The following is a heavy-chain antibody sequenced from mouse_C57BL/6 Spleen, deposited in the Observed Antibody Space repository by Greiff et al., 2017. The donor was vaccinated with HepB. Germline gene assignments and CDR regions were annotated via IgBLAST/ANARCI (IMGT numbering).Heavy chain of an antibody. J-gene: IGHJ2*01. V-gene: IGHV3-6*01. Sequence: EVKLQESGPGLVKPSQSLSLTCSVTGYSITSGYYWNWIRQFPGNKLEWMGYISYDGSNNYNPSSKNRISITRDTTKNQFFLKLNSVTTEDTATYYCARDYYGSLDYWGQGTTLTVSS. CDR3: ARDYYGSLDY. D-gene: IGHD1-1*01. CDR1: GYSITSGYY. CDR2: ISYDGSN.